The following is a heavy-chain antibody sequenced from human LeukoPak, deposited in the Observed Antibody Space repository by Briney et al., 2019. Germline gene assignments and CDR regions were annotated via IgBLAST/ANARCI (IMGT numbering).Heavy chain of an antibody. CDR2: ISAYNGNT. CDR3: ARDPYAYDFWSGYYTPLEIDI. Sequence: ASVKVSCKASGYTFTSYGISWVRQAPGQGLEWMGWISAYNGNTNYAQKLQGRVTMTTDTSTSTAYMELRSLRSDDTAVYYCARDPYAYDFWSGYYTPLEIDIWGQGTMVTVSS. D-gene: IGHD3-3*01. V-gene: IGHV1-18*01. CDR1: GYTFTSYG. J-gene: IGHJ3*02.